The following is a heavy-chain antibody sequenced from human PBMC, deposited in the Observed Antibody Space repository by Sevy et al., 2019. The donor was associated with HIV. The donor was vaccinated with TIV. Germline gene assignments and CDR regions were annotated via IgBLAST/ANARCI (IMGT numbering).Heavy chain of an antibody. Sequence: GGSLRLSCAASGFTFSSYSMNWVRQAPGKGLEWVSYISSSSSTIYYADSVKGRFTISRDNAKNSLYLQMNSLRDEDTAVYYCARGSRRITMIVVVIPHFDYWGQGTLVTVSS. V-gene: IGHV3-48*02. J-gene: IGHJ4*02. CDR1: GFTFSSYS. D-gene: IGHD3-22*01. CDR3: ARGSRRITMIVVVIPHFDY. CDR2: ISSSSSTI.